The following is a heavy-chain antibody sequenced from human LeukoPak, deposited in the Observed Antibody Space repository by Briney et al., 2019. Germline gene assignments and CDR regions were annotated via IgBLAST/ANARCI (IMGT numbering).Heavy chain of an antibody. J-gene: IGHJ5*01. V-gene: IGHV4-39*07. CDR2: VFHTGGT. CDR3: ARGRDYDYGGNGSDS. CDR1: GGSVNSGNYH. D-gene: IGHD4-23*01. Sequence: SETLSLSCTVSGGSVNSGNYHWGWIRQSPGKGLEWIVTVFHTGGTSYNPSLKSRVSISVDTSKTQFSLKLSSVTAADTAVYYCARGRDYDYGGNGSDSSGHRTLVTVSS.